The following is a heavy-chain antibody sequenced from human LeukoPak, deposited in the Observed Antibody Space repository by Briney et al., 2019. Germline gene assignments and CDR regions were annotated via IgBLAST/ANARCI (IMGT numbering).Heavy chain of an antibody. Sequence: GGSLRLSCAASKFTFSSYAMTWVRKARGRGLEWVSVISGSGGSTYYTDSVEGRFTISRDNSENTLYLQMNSLRAEDTAVYYCAKEPITNWALRGFDYWGQGTLVTVSS. CDR2: ISGSGGST. D-gene: IGHD2-8*01. J-gene: IGHJ4*02. CDR3: AKEPITNWALRGFDY. V-gene: IGHV3-23*01. CDR1: KFTFSSYA.